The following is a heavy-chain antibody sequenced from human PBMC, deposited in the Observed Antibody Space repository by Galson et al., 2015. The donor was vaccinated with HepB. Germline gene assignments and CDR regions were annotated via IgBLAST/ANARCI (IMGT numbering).Heavy chain of an antibody. Sequence: SLRLSCAASGFTFSSYSMNWVRQAPGKGLEWVSYISSSSSTIYYADSVKGRFTISRDNAKNSLYLQMNSLRDEDTAVYYCARDIRPRDRMDALDYWGQGTLVTVSS. CDR1: GFTFSSYS. D-gene: IGHD3/OR15-3a*01. V-gene: IGHV3-48*02. J-gene: IGHJ4*02. CDR2: ISSSSSTI. CDR3: ARDIRPRDRMDALDY.